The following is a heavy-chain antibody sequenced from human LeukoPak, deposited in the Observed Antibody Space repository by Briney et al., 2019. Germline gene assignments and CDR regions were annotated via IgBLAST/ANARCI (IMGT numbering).Heavy chain of an antibody. V-gene: IGHV4-59*08. CDR1: GGSISSYY. D-gene: IGHD3-22*01. CDR3: ARRRYYDSTGYLE. J-gene: IGHJ1*01. Sequence: SETLSLTCTVSGGSISSYYWSWIRQPPGKGLEWIGYIYYSGSTNYNPSLKSRVTISVDTSKNQFSLGLRPVAAADTALYYCARRRYYDSTGYLEWGQGTLVTVTS. CDR2: IYYSGST.